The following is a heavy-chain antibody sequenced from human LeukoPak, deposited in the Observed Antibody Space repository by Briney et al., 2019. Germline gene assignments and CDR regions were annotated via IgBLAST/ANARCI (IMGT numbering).Heavy chain of an antibody. CDR3: AKDYAVLRYFDWLPRNGAFDI. J-gene: IGHJ3*02. V-gene: IGHV3-23*01. CDR2: LSDSGDGT. Sequence: GGSLTLSCAASGFTFSSYAMSWVRQPPAKGLEWVSALSDSGDGTYYADSVKGRFTISRDNANNTLYLQMNSLRAEDTAVYYCAKDYAVLRYFDWLPRNGAFDIWGQGTMVTVSS. D-gene: IGHD3-9*01. CDR1: GFTFSSYA.